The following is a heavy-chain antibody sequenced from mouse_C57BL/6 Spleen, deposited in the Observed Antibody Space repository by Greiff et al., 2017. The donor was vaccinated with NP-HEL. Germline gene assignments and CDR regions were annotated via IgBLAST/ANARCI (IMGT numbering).Heavy chain of an antibody. D-gene: IGHD1-1*01. Sequence: VQLQQSGPELVKPGASVKISCKASGYSFTGYYMNWVKQSPEKSLEWIGEINPSTGGTTYNQKFKAKATLTVDKSSSTAYMQLKSLTSEDSAVYYCARGLITTVPWFAYWGQGTLVTVSA. CDR3: ARGLITTVPWFAY. V-gene: IGHV1-42*01. CDR1: GYSFTGYY. CDR2: INPSTGGT. J-gene: IGHJ3*01.